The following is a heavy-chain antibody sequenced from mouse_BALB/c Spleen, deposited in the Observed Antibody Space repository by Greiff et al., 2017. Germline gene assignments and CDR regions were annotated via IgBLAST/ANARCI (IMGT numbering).Heavy chain of an antibody. Sequence: EVQRVESGPGLVKPSQSLSLTCSVTGYSITSGYYWNWIRQFPGNKLEWMGYISYDGSNNYNPSLKNRISITRDTSKNHFFLKLNSVTTEDTATYYCARDLWYYGPWFAYWGQGTRVTVSA. CDR1: GYSITSGYY. CDR3: ARDLWYYGPWFAY. J-gene: IGHJ3*01. D-gene: IGHD1-1*01. V-gene: IGHV3-6*02. CDR2: ISYDGSN.